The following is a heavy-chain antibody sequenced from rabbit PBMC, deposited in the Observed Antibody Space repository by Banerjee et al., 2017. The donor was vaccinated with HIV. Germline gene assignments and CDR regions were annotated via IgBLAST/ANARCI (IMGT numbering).Heavy chain of an antibody. CDR3: ARDMDSSVGYRGFNL. V-gene: IGHV1S40*01. Sequence: QSLEESGGDLVKPGASLTLTCTASGFSFSSSYWMGWVRQAPGRGLEWIACIYGGSGSTYYASWAKGRFTISKASSTTVTLQMTSLTAADTATYFCARDMDSSVGYRGFNLWGQGTLVTVS. CDR2: IYGGSGST. CDR1: GFSFSSSYW. D-gene: IGHD1-1*01. J-gene: IGHJ4*01.